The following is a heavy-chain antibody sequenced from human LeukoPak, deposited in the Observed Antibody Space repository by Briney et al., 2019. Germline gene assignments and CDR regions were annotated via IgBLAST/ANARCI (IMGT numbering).Heavy chain of an antibody. V-gene: IGHV4-4*02. J-gene: IGHJ4*02. CDR1: GASISNDNW. Sequence: SETLSLTCAVSGASISNDNWWTWVRQPPGEGVEWMGETHHSGTTNYNPSLASRVTISADKSKDHFSLELTSVTAADTAVYYCARRPETSGNYDGPSGLDYWGQGNLVTVSS. CDR3: ARRPETSGNYDGPSGLDY. CDR2: THHSGTT. D-gene: IGHD1-26*01.